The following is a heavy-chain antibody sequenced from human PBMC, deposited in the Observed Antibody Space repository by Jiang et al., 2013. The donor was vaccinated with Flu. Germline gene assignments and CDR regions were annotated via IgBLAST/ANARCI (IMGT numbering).Heavy chain of an antibody. CDR2: IWYDGSNK. J-gene: IGHJ3*02. CDR3: ARDGAAIRGVIIASHDAFDI. CDR1: GFTFSSYG. Sequence: LVESGGGVVQPGRSLRLSCAASGFTFSSYGMHWVRQAPGKGLEWVAVIWYDGSNKYHADSVKGRFTISRDNSKNTLYLQMNSLRAEDTAVYYCARDGAAIRGVIIASHDAFDIWGQGTMVTVSS. V-gene: IGHV3-33*01. D-gene: IGHD3-10*01.